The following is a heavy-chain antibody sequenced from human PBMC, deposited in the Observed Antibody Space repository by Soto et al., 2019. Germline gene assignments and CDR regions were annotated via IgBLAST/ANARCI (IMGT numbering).Heavy chain of an antibody. V-gene: IGHV1-18*01. CDR2: LSADTGNT. CDR1: GYPFTSYG. Sequence: VQLLQSGAAVKKPWASVTVSCKASGYPFTSYGISWVRLAPGHGLEWMGWLSADTGNTKNAQKLQGRVTMTTDTSTSTAYMALRSLGSDDTSVDYCSSDWMEWLGGGDYSGMDVWGQGTTVTVSS. CDR3: SSDWMEWLGGGDYSGMDV. J-gene: IGHJ6*02. D-gene: IGHD3-3*01.